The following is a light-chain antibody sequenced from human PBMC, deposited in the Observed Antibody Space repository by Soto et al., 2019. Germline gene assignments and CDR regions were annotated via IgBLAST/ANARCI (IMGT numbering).Light chain of an antibody. CDR2: YMS. Sequence: EIVLTQSPATLSSSPGETAILSCRASQCVGSRLAWYQHKPGQAPRLLIYYMSKRATGIPARFSGSGSGTDFTLTISSLAPDDFAIYYCHQRQSWPRTFGQGTKVEIK. J-gene: IGKJ1*01. CDR3: HQRQSWPRT. V-gene: IGKV3-11*01. CDR1: QCVGSR.